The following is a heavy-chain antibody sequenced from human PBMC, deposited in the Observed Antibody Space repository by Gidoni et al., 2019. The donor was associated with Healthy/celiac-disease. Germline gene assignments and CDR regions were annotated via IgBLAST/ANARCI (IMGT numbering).Heavy chain of an antibody. CDR2: ISSSSSYI. J-gene: IGHJ4*02. CDR1: DFTFSGYS. CDR3: ATADGDYLVFDY. V-gene: IGHV3-21*01. D-gene: IGHD4-17*01. Sequence: EVQLVESGGGLVTPGVSLRLSCAASDFTFSGYSMNWVRQAPGKRLEWVSSISSSSSYIYYADSGKGRFTISRDNAKNSLYLQMSSLGAEDTAVYYCATADGDYLVFDYWGQGTLVTVSS.